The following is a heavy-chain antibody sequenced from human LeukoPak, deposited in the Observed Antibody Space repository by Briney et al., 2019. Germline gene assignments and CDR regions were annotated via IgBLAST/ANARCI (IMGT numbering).Heavy chain of an antibody. CDR1: GGTFSSYA. Sequence: ASVNVSCKASGGTFSSYAISWVRQAPGQGLEWMGGIIPIFGTANYAQKFQGRVTITADKSTSTAYMELSSLRSEDTAVYYCARGGGQLNWFDPWGQGTLVTVSS. CDR2: IIPIFGTA. CDR3: ARGGGQLNWFDP. J-gene: IGHJ5*02. D-gene: IGHD3-16*01. V-gene: IGHV1-69*06.